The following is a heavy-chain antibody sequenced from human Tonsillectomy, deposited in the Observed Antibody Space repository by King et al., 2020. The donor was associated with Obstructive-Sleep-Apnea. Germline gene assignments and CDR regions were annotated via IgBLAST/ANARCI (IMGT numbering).Heavy chain of an antibody. CDR1: GFTFSSYS. V-gene: IGHV3-21*01. CDR2: ISSSSSYI. Sequence: VQLVESGGGLVKPGGSLRLSCAASGFTFSSYSMNWVRQAPGKGLEWVSSISSSSSYIYYVDSVKGRFTISRDNAKNSLYLQMNSLRAEDTAVYYCARVVRGVINPYYFDYWGQGTLVTVSS. J-gene: IGHJ4*02. D-gene: IGHD3-10*01. CDR3: ARVVRGVINPYYFDY.